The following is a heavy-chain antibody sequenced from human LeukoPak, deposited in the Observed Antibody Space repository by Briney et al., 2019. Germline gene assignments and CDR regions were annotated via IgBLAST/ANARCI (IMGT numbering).Heavy chain of an antibody. J-gene: IGHJ4*02. V-gene: IGHV4-34*01. Sequence: SETLSLTCAVYGGSFSGYYWSWIRQPPGKGLEWIGEINHSGSTNYNPSLKSRVTISVDTSKNQFSLRLSSVTAADTAVYYCARGPAVAGTDYWGQGTLVTVSS. CDR1: GGSFSGYY. D-gene: IGHD6-19*01. CDR2: INHSGST. CDR3: ARGPAVAGTDY.